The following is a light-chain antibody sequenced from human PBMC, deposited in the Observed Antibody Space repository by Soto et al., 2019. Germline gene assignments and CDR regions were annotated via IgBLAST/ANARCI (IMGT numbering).Light chain of an antibody. Sequence: EIVMTQSPATLSVSPGERATLSCRASQSVSSNLAWYQQNPGQAPRLLIYGASTRATGIPARFSGSGSGTEFTLTISSLQSEDFAVSYCQQYNNWPQTFGQGTKVEIK. V-gene: IGKV3-15*01. CDR3: QQYNNWPQT. J-gene: IGKJ1*01. CDR1: QSVSSN. CDR2: GAS.